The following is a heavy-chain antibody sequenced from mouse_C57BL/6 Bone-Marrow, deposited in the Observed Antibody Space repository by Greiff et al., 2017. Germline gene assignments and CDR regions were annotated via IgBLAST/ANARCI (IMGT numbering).Heavy chain of an antibody. CDR3: ARRACYDYGEAMDY. CDR2: ISSGGSYT. D-gene: IGHD2-4*01. J-gene: IGHJ4*01. CDR1: GFTFSSYG. Sequence: EVKLVESGGDLVKPGGSLKLSCAASGFTFSSYGMSWVRQTPDKRLEWVATISSGGSYTYYPDSVKGRFPISRDNAKNTLYLQMSSLKSEDTAMXSCARRACYDYGEAMDYWGQGTSVTVSS. V-gene: IGHV5-6*02.